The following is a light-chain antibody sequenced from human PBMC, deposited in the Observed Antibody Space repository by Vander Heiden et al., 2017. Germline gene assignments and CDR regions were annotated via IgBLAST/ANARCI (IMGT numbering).Light chain of an antibody. CDR2: DVT. CDR3: CSDADRLV. Sequence: HSVTISCTGTSSDVRAYNYVSWYQQHPGKAPKLMIYDVTKRPSGVPDRFSGSRSGNTASLTISGLQAEDEADYYCCSDADRLVFGEGTKLTVL. J-gene: IGLJ3*02. CDR1: SSDVRAYNY. V-gene: IGLV2-11*03.